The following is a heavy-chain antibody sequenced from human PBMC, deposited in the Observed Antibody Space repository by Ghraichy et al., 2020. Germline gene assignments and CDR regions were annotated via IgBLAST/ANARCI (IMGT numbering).Heavy chain of an antibody. D-gene: IGHD3-16*01. CDR1: GFTFSIYS. Sequence: GGSLRLSCAASGFTFSIYSMTWVRQAPGKGLEWVSYIRSSSSTIYYADSVKGRFTISRDNAKNSLYLQMNSLRDEDTAVYYCARGGAAFGCFDYWGQGTLVAVSS. CDR2: IRSSSSTI. J-gene: IGHJ4*02. V-gene: IGHV3-48*02. CDR3: ARGGAAFGCFDY.